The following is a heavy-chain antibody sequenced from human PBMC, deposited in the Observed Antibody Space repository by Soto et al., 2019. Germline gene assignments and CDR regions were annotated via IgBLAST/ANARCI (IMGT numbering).Heavy chain of an antibody. CDR1: GFTFSSYS. J-gene: IGHJ4*02. D-gene: IGHD4-17*01. Sequence: GGSLRLSCAASGFTFSSYSMNWVRQAPGKGLEWVSSISSSSSYIYYADSVKGRFTISRDNARNSLYLQMNSLRAEDTAVYYCASHYDYGDYPSTFDYWGQGTLVTVSS. CDR3: ASHYDYGDYPSTFDY. CDR2: ISSSSSYI. V-gene: IGHV3-21*01.